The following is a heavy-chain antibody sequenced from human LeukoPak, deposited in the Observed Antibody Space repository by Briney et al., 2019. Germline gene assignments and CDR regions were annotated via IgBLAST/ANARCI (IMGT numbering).Heavy chain of an antibody. J-gene: IGHJ4*02. D-gene: IGHD3-22*01. CDR2: ISYDGSNK. CDR1: GFTFSSYA. CDR3: ARGYYDSSGHFHFDY. Sequence: GGSLRPSCAASGFTFSSYAMHWVRQAPGKGLEWVAVISYDGSNKYYADSVKGRFTISRDNSKNTLYLQMNSLRTEDTAVYYCARGYYDSSGHFHFDYWGQGTLVTVSS. V-gene: IGHV3-30-3*01.